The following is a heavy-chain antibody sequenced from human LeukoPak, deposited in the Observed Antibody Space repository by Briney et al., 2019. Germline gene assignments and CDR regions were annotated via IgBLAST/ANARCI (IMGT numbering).Heavy chain of an antibody. CDR1: GGSFSGYY. Sequence: SETLSLTCAVYGGSFSGYYWSWIRQPPGKGLEWIGEINHSGSTNCNPSLKSRVTISVDTSKNQFSLKLSSVTAADTAVYYCARGASKTTRGGRNAFDIWGQETMVTVPS. V-gene: IGHV4-34*01. CDR3: ARGASKTTRGGRNAFDI. J-gene: IGHJ3*02. CDR2: INHSGST. D-gene: IGHD3-16*01.